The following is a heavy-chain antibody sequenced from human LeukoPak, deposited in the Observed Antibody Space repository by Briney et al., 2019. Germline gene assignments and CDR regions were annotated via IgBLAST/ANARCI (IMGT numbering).Heavy chain of an antibody. CDR1: GGTFSSYA. D-gene: IGHD3-10*01. CDR2: IIPILGIA. J-gene: IGHJ6*02. V-gene: IGHV1-69*04. CDR3: ARDMVRGANYYYYYGMDV. Sequence: SVKVSCKASGGTFSSYAISWVRQAPGQGLEWMGRIIPILGIANYAQKFQGRVTITTDKSTSTAYMELSSLRSEDTAVYYCARDMVRGANYYYYYGMDVWGQGTTVPVSS.